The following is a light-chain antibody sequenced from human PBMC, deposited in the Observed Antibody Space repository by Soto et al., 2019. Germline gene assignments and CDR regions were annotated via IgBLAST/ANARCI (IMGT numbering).Light chain of an antibody. CDR1: SSDVGNYNY. CDR2: DVN. Sequence: QSALTQPRSVSGSPGQSVTISCTGTSSDVGNYNYVSWYQQHPGKAPKVMIYDVNKWPSGVPDRFSGSKSGNTASLTISGLQAEDEADYYCCSYAGSYTGVFGGGTKVTVL. CDR3: CSYAGSYTGV. J-gene: IGLJ3*02. V-gene: IGLV2-11*01.